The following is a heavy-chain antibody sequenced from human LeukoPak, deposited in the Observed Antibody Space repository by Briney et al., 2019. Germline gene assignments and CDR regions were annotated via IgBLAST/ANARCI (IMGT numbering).Heavy chain of an antibody. D-gene: IGHD3-22*01. CDR3: VTYYYDSSGYWSFDY. Sequence: GSLRLSCAASGFTFSSYPMSWVRQAPGKGLEWVSAISGSGGSTYYADSVKGRFTISRDNSKNTLYLQMNSLRAEDTAVYYCVTYYYDSSGYWSFDYWGQGTLVTVSS. CDR1: GFTFSSYP. CDR2: ISGSGGST. J-gene: IGHJ4*02. V-gene: IGHV3-23*01.